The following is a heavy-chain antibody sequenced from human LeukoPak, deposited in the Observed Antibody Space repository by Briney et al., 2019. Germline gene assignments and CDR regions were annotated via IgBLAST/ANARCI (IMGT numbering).Heavy chain of an antibody. D-gene: IGHD2-2*01. Sequence: SETLSLTCTVSGGSISSYYWSWIRQPAGKGLEWIGRIYTSGSTNYNPSLKSRVTMSVDTSKNQFSLKLSSVTAADTAVYYCATYCSSTSCYRRAYDSWGQGTLVTVSS. CDR1: GGSISSYY. CDR3: ATYCSSTSCYRRAYDS. CDR2: IYTSGST. J-gene: IGHJ4*02. V-gene: IGHV4-4*07.